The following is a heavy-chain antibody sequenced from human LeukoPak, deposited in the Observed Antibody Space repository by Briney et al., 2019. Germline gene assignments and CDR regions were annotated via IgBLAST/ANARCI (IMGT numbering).Heavy chain of an antibody. CDR2: ISTSSSTI. CDR3: ATRGSGASAFDY. D-gene: IGHD1-26*01. J-gene: IGHJ4*02. CDR1: GFTFSSYT. Sequence: GGSLSLSCAASGFTFSSYTMNWVRQAPGKGLEWISYISTSSSTIYYADSVKGRFTISRDNAKDLLYLHMNSLRDEDTAVYYCATRGSGASAFDYWGQGALVTVSS. V-gene: IGHV3-48*02.